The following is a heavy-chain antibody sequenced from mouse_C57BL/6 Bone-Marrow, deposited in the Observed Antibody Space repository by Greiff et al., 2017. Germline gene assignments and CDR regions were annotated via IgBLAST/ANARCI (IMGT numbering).Heavy chain of an antibody. V-gene: IGHV1-55*01. Sequence: QVQLQQPGAELVKPGASVKMSCKASGYTFTSYWITWVKQRPGQGLEWIGDIYPGSGSTNYNEKFKSKATLTVDTSSSTAYMQLSSLTSEDSAVYYCARLTYGSIYFDYWGQGTTLTVSS. CDR1: GYTFTSYW. CDR3: ARLTYGSIYFDY. D-gene: IGHD1-1*01. CDR2: IYPGSGST. J-gene: IGHJ2*01.